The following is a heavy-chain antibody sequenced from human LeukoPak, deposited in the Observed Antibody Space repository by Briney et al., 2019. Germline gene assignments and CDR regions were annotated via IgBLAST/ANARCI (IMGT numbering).Heavy chain of an antibody. CDR2: IYYSGST. CDR1: GGSISRGDYY. D-gene: IGHD6-13*01. V-gene: IGHV4-30-4*01. Sequence: SETLSLTCTVSGGSISRGDYYWSWIRQPPGKGLEWIGYIYYSGSTYYNPSLKSRVTISVDTSKNQFSLKLSSVTAADTAVYYCAREPSIAAAGTVSAFDIWGQGTMVTVSS. J-gene: IGHJ3*02. CDR3: AREPSIAAAGTVSAFDI.